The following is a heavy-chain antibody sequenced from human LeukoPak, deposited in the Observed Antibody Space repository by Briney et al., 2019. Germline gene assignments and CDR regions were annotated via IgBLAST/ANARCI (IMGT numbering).Heavy chain of an antibody. V-gene: IGHV3-23*01. D-gene: IGHD4-17*01. CDR3: GKDPNGDYVGAFDF. J-gene: IGHJ3*01. Sequence: GGSLRLSCAASGFTFSDYALIWVRQAPGKGLEWISAIRGTGGTTCYADSVKGRCTISRDNPRNTVYLQMNSLRAEDTALYFCGKDPNGDYVGAFDFWGPGTMVTVSS. CDR1: GFTFSDYA. CDR2: IRGTGGTT.